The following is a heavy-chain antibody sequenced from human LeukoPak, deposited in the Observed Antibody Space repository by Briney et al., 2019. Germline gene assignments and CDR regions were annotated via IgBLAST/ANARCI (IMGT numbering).Heavy chain of an antibody. Sequence: GGSLRLSCAASGFIFSSYSMNWVRQAPGKGLEGISYISYSGSSIYYANSVKGRFTISRDNAKNSLYLQVNSLRAEDTAVYYCARDWYYYGSGTYYNYYYFGMDVWGQGTTVTVSS. V-gene: IGHV3-48*04. CDR2: ISYSGSSI. CDR3: ARDWYYYGSGTYYNYYYFGMDV. J-gene: IGHJ6*02. D-gene: IGHD3-10*01. CDR1: GFIFSSYS.